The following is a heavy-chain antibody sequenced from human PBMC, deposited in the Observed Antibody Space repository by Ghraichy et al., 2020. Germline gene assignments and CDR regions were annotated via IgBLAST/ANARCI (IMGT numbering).Heavy chain of an antibody. CDR2: ISSSSSYI. D-gene: IGHD6-13*01. Sequence: GESLNISCAASGFTFSSYSMNWVRQAPGKGLEWVSSISSSSSYIYYADSVKGRFTISRDNAKNSLYLQMNSLRAEDTAVYYCASGGVAAAGSYWGQGTLVTVSS. J-gene: IGHJ4*02. CDR3: ASGGVAAAGSY. V-gene: IGHV3-21*01. CDR1: GFTFSSYS.